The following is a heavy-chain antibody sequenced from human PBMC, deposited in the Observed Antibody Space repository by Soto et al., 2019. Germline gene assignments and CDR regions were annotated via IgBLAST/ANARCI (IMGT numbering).Heavy chain of an antibody. V-gene: IGHV1-8*02. CDR3: ARYDYNGYYFDY. CDR1: GYTFTNYD. D-gene: IGHD4-4*01. Sequence: GASVKVSCKASGYTFTNYDINWVRQATGQGLEWIGRVNPSSGKTEYAEKFQGRLTMTRDTSITTAYMDLSSLRSEDTAVYYCARYDYNGYYFDYWGQGTLVTVSS. J-gene: IGHJ4*02. CDR2: VNPSSGKT.